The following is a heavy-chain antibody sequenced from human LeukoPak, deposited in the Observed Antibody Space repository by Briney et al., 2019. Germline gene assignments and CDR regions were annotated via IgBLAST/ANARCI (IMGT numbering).Heavy chain of an antibody. J-gene: IGHJ4*02. Sequence: ASVKVSCKASGYTFTDYYIHWVRQAPGQGLELMGRTNPNTGGTNYAQKFQGRVTMTRDTSISTAYMELSRLRSDDTAVYYCARDPEILQLGAVDYWGQGTLVTVSS. D-gene: IGHD7-27*01. CDR2: TNPNTGGT. V-gene: IGHV1-2*06. CDR3: ARDPEILQLGAVDY. CDR1: GYTFTDYY.